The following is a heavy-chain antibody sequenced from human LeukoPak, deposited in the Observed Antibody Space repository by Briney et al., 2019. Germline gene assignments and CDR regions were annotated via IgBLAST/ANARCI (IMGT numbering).Heavy chain of an antibody. V-gene: IGHV4-30-4*08. Sequence: SQTLSLTCTVSGGSISSGDYYWSWIRQPPGKGLEWIGYIYHSGSTYYNPSLKSRVTISVDTSKNQFSLKLSSVTAADTAVYYCARVRGSGSYYWFDPWGQGTLVTVSS. CDR2: IYHSGST. CDR1: GGSISSGDYY. J-gene: IGHJ5*02. CDR3: ARVRGSGSYYWFDP. D-gene: IGHD3-10*01.